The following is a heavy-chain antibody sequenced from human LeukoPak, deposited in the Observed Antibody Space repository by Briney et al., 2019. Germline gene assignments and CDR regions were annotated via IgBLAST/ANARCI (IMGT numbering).Heavy chain of an antibody. CDR1: GGSISIGDYK. Sequence: SETLSLTCTLSGGSISIGDYKWSWIRQSPGKGLEWIGYIYSNGSTYSNPSLKSRLTISIYTSRNQFSLRLSSVTAADTAVYYCAKTGWRGGGTFNEFDPWGQGTLVTVSS. CDR2: IYSNGST. V-gene: IGHV4-30-4*01. D-gene: IGHD1-14*01. CDR3: AKTGWRGGGTFNEFDP. J-gene: IGHJ5*02.